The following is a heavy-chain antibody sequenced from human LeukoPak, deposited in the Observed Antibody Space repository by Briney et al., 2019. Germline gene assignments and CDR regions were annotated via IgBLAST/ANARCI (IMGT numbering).Heavy chain of an antibody. J-gene: IGHJ3*02. CDR3: ARNILFAFDI. V-gene: IGHV3-53*01. D-gene: IGHD2/OR15-2a*01. Sequence: GGSLRLSCAASGLTVSSSYMSWVRQAPGKGLEWVSIIYNDGSTYYADSMKGRFTISRDNSKNTLYLQVNSLRAEATAMYYCARNILFAFDIWGQGTMVTVSS. CDR1: GLTVSSSY. CDR2: IYNDGST.